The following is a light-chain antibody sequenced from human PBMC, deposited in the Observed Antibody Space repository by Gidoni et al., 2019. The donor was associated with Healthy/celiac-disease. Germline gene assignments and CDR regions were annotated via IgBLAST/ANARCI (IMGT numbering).Light chain of an antibody. CDR2: WAS. V-gene: IGKV4-1*01. Sequence: DIVMTQSPDSLAVSLGERATINSKSSQSVLYSSNNKNYLAWYQQKPGQPPKLLIYWASTRESGVPDQFSGSGSGTDFTLTISSLQAEDVAVYYCQQYYSTPLTFGQGTKVEIK. CDR3: QQYYSTPLT. J-gene: IGKJ1*01. CDR1: QSVLYSSNNKNY.